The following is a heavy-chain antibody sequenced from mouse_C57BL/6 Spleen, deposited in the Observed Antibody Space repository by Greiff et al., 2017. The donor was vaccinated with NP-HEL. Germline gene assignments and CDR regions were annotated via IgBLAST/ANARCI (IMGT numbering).Heavy chain of an antibody. CDR3: ERSPITTVVATNYYAMDY. J-gene: IGHJ4*01. CDR2: INPSTGGT. CDR1: GYSFTGYY. Sequence: VQLQQSGPELVKPGASVKISCKASGYSFTGYYMNWVKQSPEKSLEWIGEINPSTGGTTYNQKFKAKATLTVDKSSSTAYMQLKSLTSEDSAVYYCERSPITTVVATNYYAMDYWGQGTSVTVSS. D-gene: IGHD1-1*01. V-gene: IGHV1-42*01.